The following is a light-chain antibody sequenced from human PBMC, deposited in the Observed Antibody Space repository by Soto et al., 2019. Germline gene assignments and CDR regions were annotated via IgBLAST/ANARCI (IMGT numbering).Light chain of an antibody. V-gene: IGKV3-15*01. J-gene: IGKJ4*01. CDR3: QQYNNWPRST. Sequence: EIVMTQSPATLSVSPGERATLSCRASQSAGSNLAWYQQKPGQAPRLLIDGASTRATGIPVRFSGDGSGTDFTLTISSLQPEDFATYFCQQYNNWPRSTFGGGTKVEIK. CDR2: GAS. CDR1: QSAGSN.